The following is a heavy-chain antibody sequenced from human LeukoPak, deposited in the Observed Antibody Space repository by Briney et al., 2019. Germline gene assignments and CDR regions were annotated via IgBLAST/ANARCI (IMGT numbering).Heavy chain of an antibody. Sequence: GGSLRLSCTVSGFTVSSNSMSWVRQAPGKGLEWVSFIYSGGNTHYSDSVKGRFTISRDNSKNTLYLQMNSLRADDTAVYYCASKSGYSGYDHAFDIWGQGTIVTVSS. D-gene: IGHD5-12*01. CDR3: ASKSGYSGYDHAFDI. V-gene: IGHV3-53*01. J-gene: IGHJ3*02. CDR2: IYSGGNT. CDR1: GFTVSSNS.